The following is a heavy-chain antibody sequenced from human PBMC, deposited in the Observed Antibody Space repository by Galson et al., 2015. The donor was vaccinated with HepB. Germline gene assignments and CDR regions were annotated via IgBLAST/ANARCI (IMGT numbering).Heavy chain of an antibody. CDR1: GYTFTSYY. CDR3: ARVFGWGDCIGGSCSPLYSFYGMDV. D-gene: IGHD2-15*01. J-gene: IGHJ6*02. Sequence: SVKVSCKASGYTFTSYYLHWVRQAPGQGLEWMGIINCNTNNTSYAQKFQGRVTVTRDTSTSTVYMELSSLRSEDTAVYFCARVFGWGDCIGGSCSPLYSFYGMDVWGQGTTVTVSS. V-gene: IGHV1-46*01. CDR2: INCNTNNT.